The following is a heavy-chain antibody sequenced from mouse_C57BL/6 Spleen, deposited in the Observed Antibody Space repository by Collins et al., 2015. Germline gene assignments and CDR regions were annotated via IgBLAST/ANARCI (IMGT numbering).Heavy chain of an antibody. D-gene: IGHD1-1*01. Sequence: DVQLQESGPGLVKPSQSLSLTCSVTGYSITSGYYWNWIRQFPGNKLEWMGYISYDGSNNYNPSLKNRISITRDTSKNQFFLKLNSVTTEDTATYYCARDTVVAPYFDYWGQGTTLTVSS. J-gene: IGHJ2*01. CDR3: ARDTVVAPYFDY. V-gene: IGHV3-6*01. CDR1: GYSITSGYY. CDR2: ISYDGSN.